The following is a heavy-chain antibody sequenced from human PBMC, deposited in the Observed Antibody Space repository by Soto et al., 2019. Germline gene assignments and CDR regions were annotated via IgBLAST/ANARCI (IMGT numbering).Heavy chain of an antibody. D-gene: IGHD3-22*01. Sequence: GESLKISCNGSGYSFTSYWISWVRQMPGKGLEWMGRIDPSDSYTNYSPSFQGHVTISADKSISTAYLQWSSLKASDTAMYYCARHITMIVVAGAFDIWGQGTMVTVSS. CDR2: IDPSDSYT. CDR3: ARHITMIVVAGAFDI. V-gene: IGHV5-10-1*01. J-gene: IGHJ3*02. CDR1: GYSFTSYW.